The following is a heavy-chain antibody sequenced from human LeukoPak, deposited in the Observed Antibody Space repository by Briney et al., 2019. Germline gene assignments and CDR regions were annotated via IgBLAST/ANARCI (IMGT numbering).Heavy chain of an antibody. V-gene: IGHV4-34*08. Sequence: PGGSLRLSCAASGFTFSSYAMSWVRQPPGKGLEWIGEIYHSGRTNYNPSLKSRVTISVDTSKNQFSLKLSSATAADTAVYYCALEGGTAMVSIDYWGQGTLVTVSS. CDR1: GFTFSSYA. J-gene: IGHJ4*02. CDR2: IYHSGRT. D-gene: IGHD5-18*01. CDR3: ALEGGTAMVSIDY.